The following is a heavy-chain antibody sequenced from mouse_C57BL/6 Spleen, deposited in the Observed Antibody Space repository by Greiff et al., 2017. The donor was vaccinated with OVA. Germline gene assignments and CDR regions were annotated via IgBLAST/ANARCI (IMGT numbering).Heavy chain of an antibody. CDR2: IYPGDGDT. D-gene: IGHD2-5*01. V-gene: IGHV1-82*01. CDR1: GYAFSSSW. J-gene: IGHJ4*01. CDR3: ASYSNFYAMDY. Sequence: QVQLQQSGPELVKPGASVKISCKASGYAFSSSWMNWVKQRPGKGLEWIGRIYPGDGDTNYNGKFKGKATLTADKSSSTAYMQLSSLTSEDSAVYFCASYSNFYAMDYWGQGTSVTVSS.